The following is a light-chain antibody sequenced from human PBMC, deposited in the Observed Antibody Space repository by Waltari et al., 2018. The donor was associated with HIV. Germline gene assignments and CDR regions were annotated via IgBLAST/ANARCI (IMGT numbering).Light chain of an antibody. CDR2: WAS. J-gene: IGKJ2*01. CDR3: QQYYTSPPA. Sequence: DVVMTQSPDSLAVSLGERATINCKSSQNVLFTPNNQNYLAWYQHKPQQPPKLIIYWASTRESGVPDRFSGAGSGTDFTLTISSLQAEDVAVYYCQQYYTSPPAFGQGTKVEIK. CDR1: QNVLFTPNNQNY. V-gene: IGKV4-1*01.